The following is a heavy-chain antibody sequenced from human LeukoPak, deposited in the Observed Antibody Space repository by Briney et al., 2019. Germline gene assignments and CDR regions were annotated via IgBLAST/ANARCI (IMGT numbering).Heavy chain of an antibody. CDR1: GGSFSGYY. CDR2: IDHSGST. J-gene: IGHJ5*02. CDR3: ARFPRRFDP. Sequence: SETLSLTCAVYGGSFSGYYWNWIRQPPGKGLEWIGEIDHSGSTSYNPSLKSRVTISVDTSKSQFSLRLTSVTAADTAVYYCARFPRRFDPWGQGTLVTVSS. V-gene: IGHV4-34*01.